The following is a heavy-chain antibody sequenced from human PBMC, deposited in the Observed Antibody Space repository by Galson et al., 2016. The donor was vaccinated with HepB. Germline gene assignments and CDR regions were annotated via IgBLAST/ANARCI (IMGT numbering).Heavy chain of an antibody. D-gene: IGHD6-13*01. V-gene: IGHV3-9*01. J-gene: IGHJ4*02. CDR3: TKDSLIYSSSWYSFHY. Sequence: SLRLSCAASGFTFDTYAMHWVRQAPGKGLEWVSGISWNSGSVGYADSVKGRFTMSRDNAKKSLYLQMNSLRPEDTALYYCTKDSLIYSSSWYSFHYGGQGTLVTVSS. CDR1: GFTFDTYA. CDR2: ISWNSGSV.